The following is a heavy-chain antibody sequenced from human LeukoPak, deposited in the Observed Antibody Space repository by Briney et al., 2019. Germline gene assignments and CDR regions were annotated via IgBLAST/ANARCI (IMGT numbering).Heavy chain of an antibody. Sequence: GGSLRPSCAASGLTFDNYAMHWVRQAPGRARGWVSGISWNSGSIGYADSVRGRFTISRDNAKNSLYLQMNSLRAEDTALYYCAKVNYYDSRGYSHFDYWGQGTLVTVSS. CDR2: ISWNSGSI. CDR1: GLTFDNYA. CDR3: AKVNYYDSRGYSHFDY. D-gene: IGHD3-22*01. J-gene: IGHJ4*02. V-gene: IGHV3-9*01.